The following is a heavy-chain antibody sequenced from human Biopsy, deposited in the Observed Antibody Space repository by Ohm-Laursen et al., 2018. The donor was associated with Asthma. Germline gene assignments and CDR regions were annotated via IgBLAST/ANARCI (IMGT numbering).Heavy chain of an antibody. CDR3: ARTYYDFLTGQVNDAFAL. V-gene: IGHV1-3*01. CDR2: INAGDGNT. J-gene: IGHJ3*01. CDR1: GYTFIHFA. D-gene: IGHD3-9*01. Sequence: SVKVSCKASGYTFIHFAINWVRQAPGQRLEWMGWINAGDGNTKYSQKFQGRVTITRDTSASTAYMDLRSLRSEDTAMYYCARTYYDFLTGQVNDAFALWGQGTMVTVSS.